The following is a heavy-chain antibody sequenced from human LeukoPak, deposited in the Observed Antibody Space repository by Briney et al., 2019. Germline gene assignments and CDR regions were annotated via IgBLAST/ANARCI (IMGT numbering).Heavy chain of an antibody. V-gene: IGHV4-59*01. D-gene: IGHD6-13*01. J-gene: IGHJ4*02. CDR3: ARLAAAGTLQFDY. CDR1: GGSISSYY. CDR2: IYYSGST. Sequence: SETLSLTCTVSGGSISSYYWSWIRQPPGKGLEWIGYIYYSGSTNYNPSLKSRVTISVDTSKNQFSLKLSSVTAADTAVYYCARLAAAGTLQFDYWGEGTLVTVSS.